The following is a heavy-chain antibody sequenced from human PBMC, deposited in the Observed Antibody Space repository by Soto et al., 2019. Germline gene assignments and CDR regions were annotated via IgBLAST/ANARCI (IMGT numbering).Heavy chain of an antibody. Sequence: SETLSLTCAVYGGSFSGYYWSWIRQPPGKGLERIEEINHSGSTNYNPSLMSRVTISVDTSKNQLSLKLSSVTAADTAVYYCARDLGQKVAPGYYYYAMDVWGQGTTVTVSS. CDR1: GGSFSGYY. CDR3: ARDLGQKVAPGYYYYAMDV. D-gene: IGHD2-15*01. J-gene: IGHJ6*02. V-gene: IGHV4-34*01. CDR2: INHSGST.